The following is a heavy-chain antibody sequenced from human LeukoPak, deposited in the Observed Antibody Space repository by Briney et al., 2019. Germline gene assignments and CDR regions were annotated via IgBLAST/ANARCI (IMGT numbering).Heavy chain of an antibody. Sequence: GGSLRLSCAASGFTFSIHWMSWVRQAPGKGLEWVAVSYSGGSRSYAESVKGRFTISRDNSQNTLYLQMNSLRAEDTAVYYCARVWELSFDYWGQGTLVTVSS. V-gene: IGHV3-53*01. CDR2: SYSGGSR. D-gene: IGHD1-26*01. J-gene: IGHJ4*02. CDR1: GFTFSIHW. CDR3: ARVWELSFDY.